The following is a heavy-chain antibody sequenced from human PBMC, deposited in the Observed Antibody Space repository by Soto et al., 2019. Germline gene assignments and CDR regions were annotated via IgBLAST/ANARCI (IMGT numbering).Heavy chain of an antibody. D-gene: IGHD5-12*01. CDR3: ATGVATTEWDS. J-gene: IGHJ4*02. CDR2: VFYSGHS. Sequence: QVQLQESGPGLVKPSETLSLTCTVSGGSISSNYWSWIRQPPGKGLEWIAYVFYSGHSDYNPSLKXRXTXSXXTSKNQFSLKMSSVTAADTAVYYCATGVATTEWDSWGQGTLVTVSS. CDR1: GGSISSNY. V-gene: IGHV4-59*08.